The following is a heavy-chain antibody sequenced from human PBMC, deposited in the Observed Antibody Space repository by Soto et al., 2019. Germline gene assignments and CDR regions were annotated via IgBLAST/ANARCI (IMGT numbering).Heavy chain of an antibody. CDR1: GGSITSGGYS. J-gene: IGHJ5*02. V-gene: IGHV4-30-2*01. CDR3: ASSKYDLVAGSVWFDP. D-gene: IGHD2-8*02. CDR2: MYYSGNT. Sequence: SETLSLTCAVSGGSITSGGYSWGWIRQPPGQGLEWIGYMYYSGNTYYNPSLKCRVTISLDHSRNHFSLRLNSVTAAATAVYFCASSKYDLVAGSVWFDPWGQGTMVTVSS.